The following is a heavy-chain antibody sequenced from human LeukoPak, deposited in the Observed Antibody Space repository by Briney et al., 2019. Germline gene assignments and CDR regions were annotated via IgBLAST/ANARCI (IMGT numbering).Heavy chain of an antibody. V-gene: IGHV3-74*01. CDR3: ARVGKSGSYYYFDY. Sequence: GGSLRLYCTASGFTFSTYWMYWVRQAPGKGLVWVSRINTDGRNTGYADSVKGRFTISRDNAKNTLYLQMTILTAEDTAVYYCARVGKSGSYYYFDYWGQGTLVTVSS. CDR1: GFTFSTYW. D-gene: IGHD1-26*01. CDR2: INTDGRNT. J-gene: IGHJ4*02.